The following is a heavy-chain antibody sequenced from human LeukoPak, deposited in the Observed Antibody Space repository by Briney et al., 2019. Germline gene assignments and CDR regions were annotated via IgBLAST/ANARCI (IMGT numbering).Heavy chain of an antibody. CDR2: IKSDGSVT. V-gene: IGHV3-74*01. CDR3: ARDHDAVGTTIDH. D-gene: IGHD1-14*01. J-gene: IGHJ4*02. CDR1: GFTFSSYW. Sequence: GGSLRLSCAASGFTFSSYWMHWVRQAPGEVLVWVSRIKSDGSVTWYADSVKGRFTISRDNAKNMLYLQMNSLRDEDTAVYFCARDHDAVGTTIDHWGQGTLVTVSS.